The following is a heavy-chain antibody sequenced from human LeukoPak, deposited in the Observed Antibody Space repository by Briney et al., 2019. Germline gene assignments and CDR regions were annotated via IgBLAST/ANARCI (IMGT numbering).Heavy chain of an antibody. CDR1: GYSISSGYY. V-gene: IGHV4-38-2*02. J-gene: IGHJ5*02. D-gene: IGHD3-10*01. CDR2: IYHSGST. CDR3: ARDLYYGSGSHNWFDP. Sequence: SQTLSLTCTVSGYSISSGYYWGWIRQPPGKGLEWLGSIYHSGSTYYNPSLKSRVTISVDTSKNQFSLKLSSVTAADTAVYYCARDLYYGSGSHNWFDPWGQGTLVTVSS.